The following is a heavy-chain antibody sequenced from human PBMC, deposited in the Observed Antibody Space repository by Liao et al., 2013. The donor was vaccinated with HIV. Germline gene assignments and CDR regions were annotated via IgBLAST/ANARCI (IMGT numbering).Heavy chain of an antibody. D-gene: IGHD2-21*01. J-gene: IGHJ4*02. CDR3: ARRNSGGEFDF. V-gene: IGHV4-30-4*08. CDR2: IYFSGTT. CDR1: GASISSGDDY. Sequence: QVQVQESGPGLVKPLQTLSLTCTVSGASISSGDDYWTWIRQPPGRGLEWLGHIYFSGTTYYNPSLKSRLIMSVDTSKNQFSLKLNSVTAADTAVYYCARRNSGGEFDFWGQGALVTVSS.